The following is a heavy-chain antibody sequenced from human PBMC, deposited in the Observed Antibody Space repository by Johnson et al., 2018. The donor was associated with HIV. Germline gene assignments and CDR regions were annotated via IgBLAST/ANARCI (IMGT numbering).Heavy chain of an antibody. J-gene: IGHJ3*01. CDR3: ARKQWLAKISSDAFDF. D-gene: IGHD6-19*01. Sequence: VQLVESGGGLVKPGGSLRLSCAASGFTFSSYWMSWVRQAPGKGLEWVANIKQDGSEKYYVDSVKGRFTISRDNAKNTLYLQMNSLRAEDTAVYYCARKQWLAKISSDAFDFWGQGTMVTVSS. V-gene: IGHV3-7*01. CDR1: GFTFSSYW. CDR2: IKQDGSEK.